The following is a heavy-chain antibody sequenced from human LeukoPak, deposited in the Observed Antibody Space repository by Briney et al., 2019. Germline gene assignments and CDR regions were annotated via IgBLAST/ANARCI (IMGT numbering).Heavy chain of an antibody. V-gene: IGHV3-49*04. CDR3: TRAPANEWGLHRYFDN. J-gene: IGHJ4*02. CDR2: IRSQAYGGTT. CDR1: GFTFGVHA. D-gene: IGHD1-26*01. Sequence: GGALRLSCTASGFTFGVHAMRWVRDAPGKGLEWGGFIRSQAYGGTTEYAASVKGRFTIAKDDSKSIAYRQMNRLKTEDTAVYYCTRAPANEWGLHRYFDNWGQGTLVTVSS.